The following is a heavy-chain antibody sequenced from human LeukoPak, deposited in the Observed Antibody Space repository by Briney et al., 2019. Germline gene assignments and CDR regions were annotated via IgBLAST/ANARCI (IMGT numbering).Heavy chain of an antibody. V-gene: IGHV1-46*01. J-gene: IGHJ4*02. CDR3: ARDLRHPDTAMVTLVY. Sequence: ASVKVSCKASGYTFTSYYMHWVRQAPGQGLEWMRIINPSGGSTSYAQKFQGRVTMTRATSTSTVYMELSSLRSEDTAVYYCARDLRHPDTAMVTLVYWGQGTLVTVSS. D-gene: IGHD5-18*01. CDR1: GYTFTSYY. CDR2: INPSGGST.